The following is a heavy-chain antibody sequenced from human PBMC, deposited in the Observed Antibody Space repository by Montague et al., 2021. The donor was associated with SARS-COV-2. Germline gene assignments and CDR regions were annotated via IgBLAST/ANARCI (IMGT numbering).Heavy chain of an antibody. J-gene: IGHJ4*02. CDR2: IFHSGHT. D-gene: IGHD1-14*01. Sequence: SETLSLTCSVSGASISTYYWSWIRRAPGKGLEWIAYIFHSGHTSYNPSLRSRVAISIDTSRDQFSLSLTSITAADTAVYYCARQPDLGSAYYFDYWGQGTLVTVSS. CDR3: ARQPDLGSAYYFDY. V-gene: IGHV4-59*01. CDR1: GASISTYY.